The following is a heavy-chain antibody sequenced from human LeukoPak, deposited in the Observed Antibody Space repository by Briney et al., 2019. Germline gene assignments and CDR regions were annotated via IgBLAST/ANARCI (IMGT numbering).Heavy chain of an antibody. J-gene: IGHJ4*02. D-gene: IGHD2-21*02. CDR1: GGSISSGGYH. CDR2: IYYSGST. Sequence: SETLSLTCTVSGGSISSGGYHWSWIRQHPGKGLEWIGYIYYSGSTYYNPSLKSRVTISVDTSKNQFSLKLSSVTAADTAVYYCARALGDDGDYWGQGTLVTVSS. CDR3: ARALGDDGDY. V-gene: IGHV4-31*03.